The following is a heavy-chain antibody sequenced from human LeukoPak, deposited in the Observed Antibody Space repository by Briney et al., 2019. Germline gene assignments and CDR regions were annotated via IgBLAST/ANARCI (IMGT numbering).Heavy chain of an antibody. Sequence: SSETLSVTCTFSVGSIRSYYWSWIRQPPGKGLAWIGYIYYSGSTNYNPSLKSRVTISVDTSKNQFSLKLSSVTAADTAVFYRPKPAYDIDNWFDPWGQGTLVTVSS. J-gene: IGHJ5*02. CDR2: IYYSGST. V-gene: IGHV4-59*08. D-gene: IGHD3-9*01. CDR3: PKPAYDIDNWFDP. CDR1: VGSIRSYY.